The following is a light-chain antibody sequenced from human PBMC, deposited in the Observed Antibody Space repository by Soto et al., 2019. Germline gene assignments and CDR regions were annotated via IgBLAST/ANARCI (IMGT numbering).Light chain of an antibody. V-gene: IGKV1-39*01. CDR3: QQSFSAPIFT. J-gene: IGKJ3*01. Sequence: DIQMTQSPSSLSASVGDRVTITCRASQSISTFLNWYQHKPGKAPTLLIYAASSLQSWVPSRFSGSGSGTDFTLTISNLQPEDFATYYCQQSFSAPIFTFGPGTKVDIK. CDR1: QSISTF. CDR2: AAS.